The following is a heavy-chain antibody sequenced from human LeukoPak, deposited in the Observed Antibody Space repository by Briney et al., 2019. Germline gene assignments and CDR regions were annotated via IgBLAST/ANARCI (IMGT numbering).Heavy chain of an antibody. CDR2: IKQDGSEK. Sequence: GGSLRLSCVASGFTFNSYWMSWVRQAPGKGLEWVANIKQDGSEKYYVDSVKGRFTISRDDAKNSLYLQMNSLRAEDTAVYHCARVRTTVTYYFDYWGQGTLVTVSS. V-gene: IGHV3-7*01. CDR3: ARVRTTVTYYFDY. CDR1: GFTFNSYW. J-gene: IGHJ4*02. D-gene: IGHD4-17*01.